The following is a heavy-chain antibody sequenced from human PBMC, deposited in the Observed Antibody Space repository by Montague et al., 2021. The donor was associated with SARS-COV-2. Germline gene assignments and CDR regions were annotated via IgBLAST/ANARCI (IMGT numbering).Heavy chain of an antibody. CDR1: GFIFSSYE. J-gene: IGHJ4*02. CDR3: ARAGEDYYYDSSGFLY. V-gene: IGHV3-48*03. D-gene: IGHD3-22*01. CDR2: ISNSGDTK. Sequence: SLRLSCAASGFIFSSYEMNWVRQAPGRGLEWVSYISNSGDTKHYADSVKGRFTISRDNAKNSLYLQMSSLRAEDTAVYYCARAGEDYYYDSSGFLYWGQGILVIVSS.